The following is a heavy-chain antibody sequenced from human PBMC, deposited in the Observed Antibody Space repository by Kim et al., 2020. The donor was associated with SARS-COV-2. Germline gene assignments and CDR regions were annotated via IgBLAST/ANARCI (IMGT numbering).Heavy chain of an antibody. D-gene: IGHD2-15*01. CDR1: GYTFTGYY. CDR3: ARELFSHSYYYGMDV. Sequence: ASVKVSCKASGYTFTGYYMHWVRQAPGQGLEWMGRINPNSGGTNYAQKFQGRVTMTRDTSISTAYMELSRLRSDDTAVYYCARELFSHSYYYGMDVWGQGTTVTVSS. CDR2: INPNSGGT. J-gene: IGHJ6*02. V-gene: IGHV1-2*06.